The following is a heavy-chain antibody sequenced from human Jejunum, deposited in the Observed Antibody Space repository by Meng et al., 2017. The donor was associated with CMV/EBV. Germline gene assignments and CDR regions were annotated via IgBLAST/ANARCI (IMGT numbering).Heavy chain of an antibody. CDR2: IYWDDDK. CDR3: ALFTRSWFDP. Sequence: LKESGPTLGKPTPTLTLTCTFSGFSLSTSEVGVGWIRQPPGKALEWLAVIYWDDDKRYSPSLKSRLTITKDTSKNQVVLTLTNMDPVDTATYYCALFTRSWFDPWGQGTLVTVSS. J-gene: IGHJ5*02. D-gene: IGHD2-2*01. V-gene: IGHV2-5*02. CDR1: GFSLSTSEVG.